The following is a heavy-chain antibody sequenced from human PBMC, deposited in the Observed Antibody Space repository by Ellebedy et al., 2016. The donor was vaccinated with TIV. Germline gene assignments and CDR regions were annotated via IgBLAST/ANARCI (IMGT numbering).Heavy chain of an antibody. CDR3: ARHVYDSSGYQTPFDY. V-gene: IGHV4-4*02. CDR2: IYYSGST. Sequence: MPGGSLRLSCAVSGCSISSSNWWSWVRQPPGKGLEWIGYIYYSGSTNYNPSLKSRVTISVDTSKNQFSLKLSSVTAANTAVYYCARHVYDSSGYQTPFDYWGQGTLVTVSS. J-gene: IGHJ4*02. CDR1: GCSISSSNW. D-gene: IGHD3-22*01.